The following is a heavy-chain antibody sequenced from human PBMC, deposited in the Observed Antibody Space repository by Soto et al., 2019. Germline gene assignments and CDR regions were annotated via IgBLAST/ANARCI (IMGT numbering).Heavy chain of an antibody. Sequence: QVQLVQSGAEVKNPGSSVKVSCKASGGSFSSFALNWVRQAPGQGRAWMGGSITPFGTTNYAQKFQGRVTITGDKSTGTDYMELNSLRSEDTAVYYCARRGYCSSPTCYRGAFDIWGQGTMVTVSS. D-gene: IGHD2-2*01. CDR3: ARRGYCSSPTCYRGAFDI. CDR1: GGSFSSFA. J-gene: IGHJ3*02. V-gene: IGHV1-69*06. CDR2: SITPFGTT.